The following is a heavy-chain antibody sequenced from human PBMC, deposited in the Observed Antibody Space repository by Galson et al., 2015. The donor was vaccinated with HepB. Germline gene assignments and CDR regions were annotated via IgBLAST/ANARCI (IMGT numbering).Heavy chain of an antibody. V-gene: IGHV3-23*01. J-gene: IGHJ4*02. CDR1: GFTFPSYA. D-gene: IGHD4-17*01. CDR3: ARQNWDYGDRYDY. CDR2: IRGNGYTT. Sequence: SLRLSCAASGFTFPSYAMSWVRQAPGKGLECVSTIRGNGYTTHYSDSVKGRFTISRDNSRNTLFLQMNSLRAEDTAVYYCARQNWDYGDRYDYWGQGTLVTVSS.